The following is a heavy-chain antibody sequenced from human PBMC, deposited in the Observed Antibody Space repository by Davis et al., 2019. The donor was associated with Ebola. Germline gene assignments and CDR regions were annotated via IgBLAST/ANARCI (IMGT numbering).Heavy chain of an antibody. Sequence: AASVKVSCKASGFTFTSSAVQWVRQARGQRLEWIGWIVVGSGNTNYAQKFQERVTITRDMSTSTAYMELSSLRSEDTAVYYCARVRYCGGDCSRHYYYGMDVWGKGTTVTVSS. D-gene: IGHD2-21*02. CDR2: IVVGSGNT. V-gene: IGHV1-58*01. CDR3: ARVRYCGGDCSRHYYYGMDV. J-gene: IGHJ6*04. CDR1: GFTFTSSA.